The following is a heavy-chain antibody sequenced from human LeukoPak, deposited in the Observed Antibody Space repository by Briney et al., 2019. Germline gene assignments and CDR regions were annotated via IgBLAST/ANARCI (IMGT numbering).Heavy chain of an antibody. Sequence: PSETLSLTCSVSGGSISIYYWTWIRQIPGRGLEWIGYIYYTGTTNYNPLFESRATISVDTSKNQFSLKLTSVTAADTAVYFCARGEDFERYYLAYWGQGTLVTVSS. J-gene: IGHJ4*02. CDR1: GGSISIYY. D-gene: IGHD3-9*01. V-gene: IGHV4-59*01. CDR2: IYYTGTT. CDR3: ARGEDFERYYLAY.